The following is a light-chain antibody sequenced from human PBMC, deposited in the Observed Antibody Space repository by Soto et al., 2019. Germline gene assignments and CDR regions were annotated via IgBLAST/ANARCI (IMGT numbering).Light chain of an antibody. CDR2: DAS. CDR1: QSVGNNY. CDR3: QQCATSPLT. V-gene: IGKV3-20*01. Sequence: EIVLTQSPGTLSLSPGERATLSCRASQSVGNNYVAWCQQKPGQAPRLLIHDASSRATGIPDRFSGSGSGTDFTLTISRLELEDFAVYFCQQCATSPLTFGQGTRVDIK. J-gene: IGKJ1*01.